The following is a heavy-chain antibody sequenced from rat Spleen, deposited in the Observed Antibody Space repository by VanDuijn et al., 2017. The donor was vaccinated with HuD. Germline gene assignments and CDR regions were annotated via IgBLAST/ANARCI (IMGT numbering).Heavy chain of an antibody. J-gene: IGHJ4*01. CDR2: ITNARGIT. V-gene: IGHV5-31*01. CDR1: GFTFNNYW. D-gene: IGHD1-11*01. CDR3: TRHYGGYSEYVMDA. Sequence: EVQLVESGGGLVQPGRSLKLSCVASGFTFNNYWMTWIRQAPGKGLEWVASITNARGITYYADPVKGRFTISRDIANSTLYLRMNSLRSEDTATYYCTRHYGGYSEYVMDAWGQGASVTVSS.